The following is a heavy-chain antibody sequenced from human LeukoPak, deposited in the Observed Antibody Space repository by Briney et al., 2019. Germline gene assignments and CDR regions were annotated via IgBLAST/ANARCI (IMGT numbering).Heavy chain of an antibody. D-gene: IGHD3-22*01. CDR3: ARYYYDSSGFSQTFFDC. CDR1: GGTFSSYA. CDR2: IIPIFGIA. J-gene: IGHJ4*02. Sequence: GASVKVSCKASGGTFSSYAISWVRQAPGQGLEWMGRIIPIFGIANYAQKFQSRVTITADKSTSTAYMELSSLRSEDTAVYYCARYYYDSSGFSQTFFDCWGQGTLVTVSS. V-gene: IGHV1-69*04.